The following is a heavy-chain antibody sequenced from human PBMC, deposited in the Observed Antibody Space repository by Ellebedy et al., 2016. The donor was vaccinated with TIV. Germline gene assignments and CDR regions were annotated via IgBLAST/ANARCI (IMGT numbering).Heavy chain of an antibody. J-gene: IGHJ4*02. CDR2: IYYSGST. Sequence: LRLSCTVSGGSISKSGYYWSWVRQHPGKGLEWIGYIYYSGSTDYNPSLKSRVTISVDTSKNRFSLKLSSVTAADTAVYYCARDKRSYDSSGYYYYFDSWGQGTLVTVSS. D-gene: IGHD3-22*01. CDR3: ARDKRSYDSSGYYYYFDS. V-gene: IGHV4-31*03. CDR1: GGSISKSGYY.